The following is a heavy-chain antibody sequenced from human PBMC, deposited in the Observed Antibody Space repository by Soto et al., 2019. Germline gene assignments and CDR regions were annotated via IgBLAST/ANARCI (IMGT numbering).Heavy chain of an antibody. CDR3: TKANRYCIGANFFTFDY. Sequence: EVQLLESGGGLLQPGVSLRRSCTDSGFTFSNYAMSWVRQPPGKGLAWVSTFSSGGGGTYYADSVKGRFTISRDTSKHDLSLQMNSLRAEDTAVSYCTKANRYCIGANFFTFDYWGVGTLVTVS. CDR2: FSSGGGGT. J-gene: IGHJ4*02. D-gene: IGHD2-15*01. V-gene: IGHV3-23*01. CDR1: GFTFSNYA.